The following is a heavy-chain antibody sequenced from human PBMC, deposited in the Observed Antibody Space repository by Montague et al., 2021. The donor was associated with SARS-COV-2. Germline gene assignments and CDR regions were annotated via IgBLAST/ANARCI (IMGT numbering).Heavy chain of an antibody. CDR1: GGSISSTTYY. CDR2: IYYSGTT. D-gene: IGHD6-19*01. CDR3: ATIAETGTEGGIDY. J-gene: IGHJ4*02. Sequence: SETLSLTCTVSGGSISSTTYYWGWIRQPPGKGLEWIGSIYYSGTTYYNPSLKGRVTMSIDTPKNQFSLKLRSVTAAETAVFYCATIAETGTEGGIDYWGQGALVTVSS. V-gene: IGHV4-39*01.